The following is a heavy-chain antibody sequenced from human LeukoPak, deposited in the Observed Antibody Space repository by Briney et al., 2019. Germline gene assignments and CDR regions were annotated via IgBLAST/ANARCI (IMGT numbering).Heavy chain of an antibody. CDR2: IYYSGST. Sequence: SETLSLTCTVSGGSISSGGYYWSWIRQHPGKGLEWIGYIYYSGSTYYNPSLKSRVTISVDTSKNQFSLKLTSVTAADTAVYYCARANCGGGSCYSDYWGQGTLVTVSS. CDR1: GGSISSGGYY. J-gene: IGHJ4*02. V-gene: IGHV4-31*03. D-gene: IGHD2-15*01. CDR3: ARANCGGGSCYSDY.